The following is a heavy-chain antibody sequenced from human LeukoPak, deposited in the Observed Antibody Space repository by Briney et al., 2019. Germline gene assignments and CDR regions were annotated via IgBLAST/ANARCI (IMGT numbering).Heavy chain of an antibody. CDR1: RFTFSTYS. D-gene: IGHD3-22*01. Sequence: PGGSLRLSCAASRFTFSTYSMNWVRQAPGKGLEWVSSISSSSTYIYYADSLKGRFTISRDNAKKSLYLQMNSLRAEDTAVYYCARDYDSSGRAFDYWGQGTLVTVSS. CDR3: ARDYDSSGRAFDY. CDR2: ISSSSTYI. V-gene: IGHV3-21*01. J-gene: IGHJ4*02.